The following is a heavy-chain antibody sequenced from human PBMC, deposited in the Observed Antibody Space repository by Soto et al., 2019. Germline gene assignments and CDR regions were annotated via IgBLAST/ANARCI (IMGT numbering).Heavy chain of an antibody. CDR3: ARTLVRSQYFQH. D-gene: IGHD2-8*02. Sequence: SDTLSLTCAVSCVSISGGNWLSWVRQPPGKGLEWIGEIYHRGSTNYNASLKSRVTISVEKSKNQFSLKLRSVTAPDTAVYYCARTLVRSQYFQHWGEGTLDSVTS. CDR2: IYHRGST. CDR1: CVSISGGNW. J-gene: IGHJ1*01. V-gene: IGHV4-4*02.